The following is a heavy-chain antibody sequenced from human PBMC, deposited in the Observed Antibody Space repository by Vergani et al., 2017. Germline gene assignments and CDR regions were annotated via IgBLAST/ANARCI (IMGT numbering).Heavy chain of an antibody. CDR3: GRVADCYGLGSRLLDL. V-gene: IGHV4-59*01. D-gene: IGHD3-10*01. Sequence: QVRLQESGPGLVKPSETLSLTCSVSGGSMSGYYWSWIRQPPGQELEWIGYMYHSGSTNYNPSLETRVTISGDTSKNQFSLKLNSVTAADTAGYYCGRVADCYGLGSRLLDLWGEGILVTVSS. J-gene: IGHJ5*02. CDR1: GGSMSGYY. CDR2: MYHSGST.